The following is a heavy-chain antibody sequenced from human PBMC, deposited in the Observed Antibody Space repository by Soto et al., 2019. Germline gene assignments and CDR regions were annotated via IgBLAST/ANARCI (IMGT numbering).Heavy chain of an antibody. CDR1: GYSFTDYH. Sequence: ASLKVSCKASGYSFTDYHIHWVRQAPGQGLEWLGRINPKGGGTSTAQKFQGWVTMTRDRSISTVYMELTRLRSDDTAVYFCARGHSTDCSNGVCSFFYNHEMDVWGQGTTLTVSS. V-gene: IGHV1-2*04. D-gene: IGHD2-8*01. CDR3: ARGHSTDCSNGVCSFFYNHEMDV. J-gene: IGHJ6*02. CDR2: INPKGGGT.